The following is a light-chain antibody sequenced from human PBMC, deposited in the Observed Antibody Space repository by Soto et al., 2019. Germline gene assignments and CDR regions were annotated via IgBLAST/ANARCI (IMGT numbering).Light chain of an antibody. V-gene: IGKV1-39*01. CDR3: QQSYGT. Sequence: IQLTQSPSSLSASVGDRVTISCRASQPISTNLNWYQQKPGKTPHLLIYGASNLQSGVPSRFTGSGSGTDLTLTISNLQPEDFATCYCQQSYGTFGPGTKVDI. CDR1: QPISTN. CDR2: GAS. J-gene: IGKJ3*01.